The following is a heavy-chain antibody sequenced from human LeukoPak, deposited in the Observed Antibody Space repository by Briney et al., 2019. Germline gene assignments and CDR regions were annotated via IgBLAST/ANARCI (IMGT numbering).Heavy chain of an antibody. Sequence: GGSLRLSCAASGFTFSTYSMNWVRQSPGRGLEWVSSISSGSTYMFYADSVKGRFTISRDNAKNSVYLQMNSLRAEDTAVYYCARVGGIAAAEGYYFDYWGQGILVTVSS. D-gene: IGHD6-13*01. V-gene: IGHV3-21*06. J-gene: IGHJ4*02. CDR1: GFTFSTYS. CDR3: ARVGGIAAAEGYYFDY. CDR2: ISSGSTYM.